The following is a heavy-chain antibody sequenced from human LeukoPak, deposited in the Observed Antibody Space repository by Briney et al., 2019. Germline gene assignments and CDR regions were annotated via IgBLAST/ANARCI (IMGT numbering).Heavy chain of an antibody. CDR1: GFSISGYW. D-gene: IGHD3-3*01. CDR3: AGVQSGNGYDTLDV. Sequence: GGSLRLSCAASGFSISGYWMDWVRQTPGKGPEWLANIAQDGRTTYYVDSVKGRFTISRDNAKNSIYLQMNNLRAEDTATYYCAGVQSGNGYDTLDVWGQGTTVTVS. V-gene: IGHV3-7*01. J-gene: IGHJ6*02. CDR2: IAQDGRTT.